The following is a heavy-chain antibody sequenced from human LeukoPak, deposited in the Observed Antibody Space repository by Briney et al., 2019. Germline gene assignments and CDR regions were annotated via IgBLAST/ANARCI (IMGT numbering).Heavy chain of an antibody. J-gene: IGHJ4*02. Sequence: SETLSLTCTVSGGSISSSSYYWGWIRQPPGKGLEWIGSIYYSGNTYYSPSLKSRVTISVDTSKNQFSLKLNSVTAADTAAYYCARQRSSSGDIDFWGQGTLVTVSS. D-gene: IGHD6-25*01. CDR2: IYYSGNT. CDR3: ARQRSSSGDIDF. V-gene: IGHV4-39*01. CDR1: GGSISSSSYY.